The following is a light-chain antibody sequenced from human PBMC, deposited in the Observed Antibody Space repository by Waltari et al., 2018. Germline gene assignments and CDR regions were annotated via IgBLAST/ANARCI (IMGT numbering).Light chain of an antibody. CDR3: QQYSSSPLT. V-gene: IGKV3-20*01. J-gene: IGKJ3*01. CDR1: QSVNKY. Sequence: EIVLTQSPVTLSLSPGERATLSCRASQSVNKYLACFQQKPGQAPRLLIHGASSRATGIPDRISGSGSGTDFTITISGLEPQDFAVYYCQQYSSSPLTFGPGTKVDIK. CDR2: GAS.